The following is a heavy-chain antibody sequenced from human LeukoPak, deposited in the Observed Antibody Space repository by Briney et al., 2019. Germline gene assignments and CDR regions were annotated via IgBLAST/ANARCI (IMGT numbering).Heavy chain of an antibody. CDR2: INPSGGST. V-gene: IGHV1-46*01. CDR3: ARDGGYCTNGVCYTGYYYYYMDV. CDR1: GYTFTGYY. D-gene: IGHD2-8*01. J-gene: IGHJ6*03. Sequence: ASVRVSCKASGYTFTGYYIHWVRQAPGQGLKWMGIINPSGGSTSYAQKFQGRVTITADKSTSTAYMELSSLRSEDTAVYYCARDGGYCTNGVCYTGYYYYYMDVWGKGTTVTVSS.